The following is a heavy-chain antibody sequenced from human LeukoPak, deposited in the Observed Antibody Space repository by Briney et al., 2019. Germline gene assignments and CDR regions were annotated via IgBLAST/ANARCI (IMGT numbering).Heavy chain of an antibody. D-gene: IGHD3-10*01. J-gene: IGHJ4*02. Sequence: SETLSLTCTVSGGSISSYYWSWIRQPPGKGLEWIGYMHYSGSTNYNPSLKSRVTISVDTSKDQFSLKLSSVTAADTAVYYCARLILYSSGSYSDYWGQGTLVTVSS. CDR1: GGSISSYY. CDR2: MHYSGST. V-gene: IGHV4-59*01. CDR3: ARLILYSSGSYSDY.